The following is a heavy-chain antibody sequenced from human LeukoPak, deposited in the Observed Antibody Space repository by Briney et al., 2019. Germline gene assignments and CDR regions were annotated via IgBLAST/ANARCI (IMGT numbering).Heavy chain of an antibody. D-gene: IGHD7-27*01. CDR3: ARIPGDRPDD. V-gene: IGHV4-59*01. J-gene: IGHJ4*02. Sequence: PSETLSLTCTVSGGSMTSYYWTWIRQPPGKGLEWVGYMYFGERTNYNPSLKSRATISIDTSKKQFSLNLKSVTAADTAVYYCARIPGDRPDDWGQGTLVTVS. CDR2: MYFGERT. CDR1: GGSMTSYY.